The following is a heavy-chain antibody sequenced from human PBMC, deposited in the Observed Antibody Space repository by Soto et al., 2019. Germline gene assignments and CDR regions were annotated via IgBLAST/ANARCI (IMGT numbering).Heavy chain of an antibody. CDR1: GIVFSDY. CDR2: ISGSGRTT. CDR3: ARLPFPWGWFDP. D-gene: IGHD3-16*01. J-gene: IGHJ5*02. Sequence: QVQLVESGGGLVKPGGSLRPSCAASGIVFSDYMSWVRQAPGKGLEWLSYISGSGRTTYSADSVKGRFTISRDNATNSLYLQMNNVRTEDTAVYYCARLPFPWGWFDPWGQGTLVTVSS. V-gene: IGHV3-11*01.